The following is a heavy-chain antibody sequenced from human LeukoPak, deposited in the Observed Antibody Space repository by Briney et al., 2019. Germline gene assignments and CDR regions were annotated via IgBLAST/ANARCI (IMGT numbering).Heavy chain of an antibody. J-gene: IGHJ6*02. Sequence: AASVKVSCKASGYTFTNYGISWVRQAPGQGLEWMGWISAYNGNTNYAQKLQGRVTMTTDTSTSTAYMELRSLRSDDTAVYYCARDPSVYCSSTSCPMGMDVWGQGTTVTVSS. CDR2: ISAYNGNT. CDR3: ARDPSVYCSSTSCPMGMDV. CDR1: GYTFTNYG. V-gene: IGHV1-18*01. D-gene: IGHD2-2*01.